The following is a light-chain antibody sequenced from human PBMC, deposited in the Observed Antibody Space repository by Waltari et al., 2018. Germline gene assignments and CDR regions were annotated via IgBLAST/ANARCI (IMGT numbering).Light chain of an antibody. V-gene: IGLV7-43*01. J-gene: IGLJ3*02. CDR3: LLHFGGDQLV. CDR2: SST. CDR1: TGPVASAHY. Sequence: QTVVTQEPSLTVSPGGTVTLTRASSTGPVASAHYPSWFQQMPGQAPRALIFSSTNKYSWTPARFSGSLLGGKAALTLSSVQPEDEADYYCLLHFGGDQLVFGGGTRLTVL.